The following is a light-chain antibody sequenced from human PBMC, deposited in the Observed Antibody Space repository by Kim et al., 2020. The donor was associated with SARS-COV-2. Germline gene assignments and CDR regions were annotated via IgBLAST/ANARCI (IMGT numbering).Light chain of an antibody. J-gene: IGLJ3*02. Sequence: SVALGQTARITCGGNNIGSKNVHWYQQKPGQAPVLVIYRDSNRPSGIPERFSGSNSGNTATLTISRAQAGDEADDYCQVWDSSTWVFGGGTQLTVL. CDR1: NIGSKN. CDR3: QVWDSSTWV. V-gene: IGLV3-9*01. CDR2: RDS.